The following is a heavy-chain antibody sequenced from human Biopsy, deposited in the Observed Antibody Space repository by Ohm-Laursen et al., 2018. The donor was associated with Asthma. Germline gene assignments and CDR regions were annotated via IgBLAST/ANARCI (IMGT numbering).Heavy chain of an antibody. CDR3: ARAGALIVGATMGY. J-gene: IGHJ4*02. D-gene: IGHD1-26*01. Sequence: SSVKVSCKASGYTFTSYSMHWVRQSPGQGLEWMGIINPSGGSTTYAQKFQGRVTMTRDTSTSTVYMELSSLRSEDTAVYYCARAGALIVGATMGYWGQGTLVTVSS. V-gene: IGHV1-46*01. CDR1: GYTFTSYS. CDR2: INPSGGST.